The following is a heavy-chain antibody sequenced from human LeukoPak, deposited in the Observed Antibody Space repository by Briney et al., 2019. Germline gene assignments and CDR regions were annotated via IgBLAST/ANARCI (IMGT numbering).Heavy chain of an antibody. J-gene: IGHJ3*02. V-gene: IGHV3-30*02. CDR1: GFTFSDYS. CDR2: IQYEGANK. CDR3: ARAKYSSSWYDAFDI. Sequence: GGSLRLSCAASGFTFSDYSMNWVRQAPGKGLEWVAFIQYEGANKYYADSVKGRFTISRDNSKNTLYLQMNSLRAEDTAVYYCARAKYSSSWYDAFDIWGQGTMVTVSS. D-gene: IGHD6-13*01.